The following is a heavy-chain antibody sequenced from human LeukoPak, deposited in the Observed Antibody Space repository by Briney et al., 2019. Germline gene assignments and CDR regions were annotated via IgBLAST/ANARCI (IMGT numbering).Heavy chain of an antibody. Sequence: SETLSLTCAVYGGSFSGYYWSWIRQPPGKGLEWIGYIYTSGSTNYNPSLKSRVTISVDTSKNQFSLKLSSVTAADTAVYYCARRTVSQIRYSESGWFDPWGQGTLVTVSS. CDR1: GGSFSGYY. J-gene: IGHJ5*02. V-gene: IGHV4-4*09. D-gene: IGHD6-13*01. CDR3: ARRTVSQIRYSESGWFDP. CDR2: IYTSGST.